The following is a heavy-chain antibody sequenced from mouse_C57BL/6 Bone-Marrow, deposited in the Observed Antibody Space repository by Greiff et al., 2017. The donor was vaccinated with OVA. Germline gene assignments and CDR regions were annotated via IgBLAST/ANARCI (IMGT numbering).Heavy chain of an antibody. CDR2: INPNNGGT. Sequence: EVQLQQSGPELVKPGASVKISCKASGYTFTDYYMNWVKQSHGKSLEWIGDINPNNGGTSYNQKFKGKATLTVDKSSSTAYMELRSLTSEDSAVYYCAREEDDGYYCDYWGQGTTLTVSS. CDR3: AREEDDGYYCDY. J-gene: IGHJ2*01. CDR1: GYTFTDYY. D-gene: IGHD2-3*01. V-gene: IGHV1-26*01.